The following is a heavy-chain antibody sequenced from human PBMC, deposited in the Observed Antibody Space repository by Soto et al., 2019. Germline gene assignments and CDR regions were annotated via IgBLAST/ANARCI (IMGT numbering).Heavy chain of an antibody. CDR1: GGSISSGDYY. Sequence: SSETLSLTCTVSGGSISSGDYYWSWIRQPPGKGLEWIGYIYHSGSTYYNPSLKSRLTMSVDTSKNQFSLKLTSVTAADTAGYYCARVGDPYDIWGQGTTVTVSS. CDR2: IYHSGST. J-gene: IGHJ6*02. D-gene: IGHD3-9*01. CDR3: ARVGDPYDI. V-gene: IGHV4-30-4*01.